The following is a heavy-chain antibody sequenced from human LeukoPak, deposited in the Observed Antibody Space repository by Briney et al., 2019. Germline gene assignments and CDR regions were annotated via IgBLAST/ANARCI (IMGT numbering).Heavy chain of an antibody. CDR1: GGSISSSSDY. J-gene: IGHJ6*03. CDR3: ASPYSDFWSGHQNFYYYYMDV. Sequence: SETLSLTCTVSGGSISSSSDYWGWIRQPPGKGLEWIGSIYYSGSTYYNPSLKSRVTISVDTSKNQFSLNLSSVTAADTAVYYCASPYSDFWSGHQNFYYYYMDVWGKGTTVTVSS. V-gene: IGHV4-39*01. D-gene: IGHD3-3*01. CDR2: IYYSGST.